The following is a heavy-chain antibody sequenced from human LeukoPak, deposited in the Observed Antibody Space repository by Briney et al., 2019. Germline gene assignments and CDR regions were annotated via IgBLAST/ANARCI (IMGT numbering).Heavy chain of an antibody. V-gene: IGHV3-48*03. CDR3: ARVTMIVGEFDY. CDR1: GFTFSSYE. J-gene: IGHJ4*02. CDR2: ISSTGSST. D-gene: IGHD3-22*01. Sequence: GGPLRLSCATSGFTFSSYEVNWVRQAPGKGLEWVSYISSTGSSTNQADSVKGRFTISRDNAKNSLHLQMNSLRAEDTAVYYCARVTMIVGEFDYWGQGTLVTVSS.